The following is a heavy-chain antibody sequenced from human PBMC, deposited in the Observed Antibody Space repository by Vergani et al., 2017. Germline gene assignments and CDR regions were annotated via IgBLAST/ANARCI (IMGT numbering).Heavy chain of an antibody. V-gene: IGHV6-1*01. CDR1: GDSVSSNSAA. Sequence: QVQLQQSGPGLVKPSQTLLLTCAISGDSVSSNSAAWNWIRQSPSRGLEWLGRTYYRSKWYNDYAVSVKSRITINPDTSKNQFSLQLNSVTPEDTAVYYCARVDYDSSGYYYDYYYYYMDVWGKGTTVTVSS. CDR3: ARVDYDSSGYYYDYYYYYMDV. CDR2: TYYRSKWYN. J-gene: IGHJ6*03. D-gene: IGHD3-22*01.